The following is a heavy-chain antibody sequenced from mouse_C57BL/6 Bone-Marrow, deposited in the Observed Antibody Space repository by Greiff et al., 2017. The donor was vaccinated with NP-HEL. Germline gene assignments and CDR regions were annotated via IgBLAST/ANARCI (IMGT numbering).Heavy chain of an antibody. CDR2: ISGGGGNT. Sequence: EVKLMESGGGLVKPGGSLKLSCAASGFTFSSYTMSWVRQTPEKRLEWVATISGGGGNTYYPDSVKGRFTIARDNAKNTLYLQMSSLRSEDTALYYGARESYYYGFAYWGQGTLVTVSA. V-gene: IGHV5-9*01. D-gene: IGHD1-1*01. CDR1: GFTFSSYT. J-gene: IGHJ3*01. CDR3: ARESYYYGFAY.